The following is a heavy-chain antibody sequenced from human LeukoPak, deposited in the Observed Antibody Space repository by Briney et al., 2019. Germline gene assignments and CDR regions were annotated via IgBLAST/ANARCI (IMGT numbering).Heavy chain of an antibody. CDR2: ISAYNGNT. J-gene: IGHJ5*01. Sequence: ASVKVSCKASGGTFSSYAINWVRQAPGQGLEWMGWISAYNGNTNYAQRIQGRVTMTTDTSTSTAYMELRSLRSDDTAVYYCARSLRYCSSTSCPNWFDSWGQGTLVIVSS. CDR3: ARSLRYCSSTSCPNWFDS. V-gene: IGHV1-18*01. D-gene: IGHD2-2*01. CDR1: GGTFSSYA.